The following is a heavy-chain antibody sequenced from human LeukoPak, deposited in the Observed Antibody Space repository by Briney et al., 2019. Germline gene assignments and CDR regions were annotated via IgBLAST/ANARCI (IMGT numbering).Heavy chain of an antibody. CDR1: GFTFSSYN. D-gene: IGHD1-14*01. V-gene: IGHV3-21*01. Sequence: GGSLRLSCAASGFTFSSYNMNWVCQAPGKGLEWVSIISSSSSYIYYAESVKGRFTISRDNAKNSMYLQMNSLRAEDTAVYYCARTTEIDIWGQGTMVTVSS. CDR3: ARTTEIDI. CDR2: ISSSSSYI. J-gene: IGHJ3*02.